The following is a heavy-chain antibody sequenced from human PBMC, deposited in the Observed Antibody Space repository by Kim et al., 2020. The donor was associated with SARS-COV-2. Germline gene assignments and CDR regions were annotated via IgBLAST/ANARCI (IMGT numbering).Heavy chain of an antibody. D-gene: IGHD1-26*01. Sequence: GGSLRLSCAASGFTFSTHNMNWVRQPPGKGLEWVSYIYSNGNIKYYADSVKGEFIVSRDNAKNSLSLQMDSGRDDDTAMYYCAGDGVGASPGDTINIWGQGTMVTVSS. CDR3: AGDGVGASPGDTINI. CDR2: IYSNGNIK. CDR1: GFTFSTHN. J-gene: IGHJ3*02. V-gene: IGHV3-48*02.